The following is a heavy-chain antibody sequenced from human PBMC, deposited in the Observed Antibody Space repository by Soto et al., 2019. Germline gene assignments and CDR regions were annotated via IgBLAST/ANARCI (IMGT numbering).Heavy chain of an antibody. V-gene: IGHV4-59*01. Sequence: SLTCTYAVGAMSDFCCSCIRQPPAKGLEWIGYIYYSGSTNYNPSLKSRVTISVDTSKNQFSLKLSSVTAADTAVYYCARDGGGDYDPYYFDYWGQGTLVTVSS. D-gene: IGHD2-21*02. CDR2: IYYSGST. CDR3: ARDGGGDYDPYYFDY. J-gene: IGHJ4*02. CDR1: VGAMSDFC.